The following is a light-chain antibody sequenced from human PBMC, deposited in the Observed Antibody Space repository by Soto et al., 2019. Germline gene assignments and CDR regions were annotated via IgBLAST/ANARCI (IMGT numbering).Light chain of an antibody. CDR1: QSIDSD. J-gene: IGKJ1*01. CDR3: QQYNHWRT. V-gene: IGKV3-15*01. CDR2: GAS. Sequence: EIMTTQSPANVSVFPGERATLSCRASQSIDSDLAWYQQKLGQVPRLLIYGASTRATGIPARFSGSGSGTEFTLTISSVQSDDFAVYYCQQYNHWRTFGQGTKVEIK.